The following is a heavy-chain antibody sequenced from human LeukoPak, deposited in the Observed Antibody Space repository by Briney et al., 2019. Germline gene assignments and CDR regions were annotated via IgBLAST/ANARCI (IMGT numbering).Heavy chain of an antibody. D-gene: IGHD3-22*01. CDR3: ARDPYYYDSSGQAGGDY. Sequence: GASVKVSCKASGYTFTSYYMHWVRQAPGQGLEWMGIINPSGGSTSYAQKFQGRVTMTRDTSTSTVYMELSSLRSEDTAVYYCARDPYYYDSSGQAGGDYWGQGTLVTVSS. J-gene: IGHJ4*02. CDR1: GYTFTSYY. V-gene: IGHV1-46*01. CDR2: INPSGGST.